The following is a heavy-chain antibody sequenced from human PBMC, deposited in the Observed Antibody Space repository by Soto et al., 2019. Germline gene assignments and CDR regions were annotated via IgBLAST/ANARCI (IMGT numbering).Heavy chain of an antibody. CDR2: ISHDGGAK. D-gene: IGHD6-19*01. Sequence: QVQLVESGGGVVQPGRSLRLSCAASGFSFSIAGMHWVRQAPGKGLEWVAMISHDGGAKYYADSVNGRFTISRDDSKNTLYLQMNSLRPEDTAVYYCAKDLYSSDWYNYFDPWGQGTLVTVSS. CDR3: AKDLYSSDWYNYFDP. V-gene: IGHV3-30*18. CDR1: GFSFSIAG. J-gene: IGHJ5*02.